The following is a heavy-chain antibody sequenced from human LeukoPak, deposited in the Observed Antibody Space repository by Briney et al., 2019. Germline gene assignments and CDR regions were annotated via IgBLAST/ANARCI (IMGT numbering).Heavy chain of an antibody. Sequence: PGGSLRLSCAASGFTFSNYAMSWVRQAPGKGLEWVSTISSSSGGSIYYADSVKGRFTISRDNSKNTLYLQMNSLRAEDTAVYYCARFGSSSWLPFDYWGQGTLVTVSS. CDR3: ARFGSSSWLPFDY. D-gene: IGHD6-13*01. CDR2: ISSSSGGSI. J-gene: IGHJ4*02. CDR1: GFTFSNYA. V-gene: IGHV3-23*01.